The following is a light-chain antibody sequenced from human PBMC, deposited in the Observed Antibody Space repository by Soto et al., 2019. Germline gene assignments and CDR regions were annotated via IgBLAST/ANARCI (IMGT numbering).Light chain of an antibody. V-gene: IGLV1-44*01. CDR1: SSNIGSNT. J-gene: IGLJ1*01. CDR3: AAWDDSLNAYV. CDR2: GNN. Sequence: QSVLTQPPSASGTPGQRVTISCSGSSSNIGSNTVNWYQQLPGTAPKLLIYGNNQRPSGVPDRFSGSKSGTSASLAISGLHSEDEADYYCAAWDDSLNAYVFGTGTKLTVL.